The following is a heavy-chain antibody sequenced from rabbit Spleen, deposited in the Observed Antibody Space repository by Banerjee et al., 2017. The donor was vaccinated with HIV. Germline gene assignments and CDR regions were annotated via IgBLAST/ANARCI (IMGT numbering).Heavy chain of an antibody. Sequence: QSLEESGGDLVKPGTSLTLTCTASGFSFNSGYDMCWVRQAPGKGLEWIACIYVGSSGSIYYASWAKGRFTISKTSSTTVTLQMTSLTAADTATYFCARDSGSGYYRFNLWGPGTLVTVS. V-gene: IGHV1S40*01. CDR2: IYVGSSGSI. CDR1: GFSFNSGYD. CDR3: ARDSGSGYYRFNL. D-gene: IGHD1-1*01. J-gene: IGHJ4*01.